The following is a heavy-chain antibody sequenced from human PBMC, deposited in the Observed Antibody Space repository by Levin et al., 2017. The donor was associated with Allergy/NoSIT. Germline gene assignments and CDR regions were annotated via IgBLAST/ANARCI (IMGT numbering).Heavy chain of an antibody. CDR1: GGSISSSRNY. D-gene: IGHD5-24*01. Sequence: SETLSLTCTVSGGSISSSRNYWGWIRQPPGKGLEWIGSIYYSGSTYYNPSLKSRVTMSVDTSKNQFSLRLSSVTAADTAVYYCAKVLKVATITGFDYWGQGTLVTVSS. CDR3: AKVLKVATITGFDY. CDR2: IYYSGST. J-gene: IGHJ4*02. V-gene: IGHV4-39*07.